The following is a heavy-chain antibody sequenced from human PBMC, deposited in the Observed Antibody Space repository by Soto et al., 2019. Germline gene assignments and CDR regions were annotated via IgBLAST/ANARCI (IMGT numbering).Heavy chain of an antibody. Sequence: VQLLESGGGLVQPGGSLRLSCAASGFTFSSYAMSWVRQAPGKGLEWVSAISGSGGSTYYADSVKGRFTISRDNSKNTLYLQMNSLVAEDTAVYYCAKGRGLVGVRYYYYYYMDVWAKGTTVTVSS. CDR2: ISGSGGST. J-gene: IGHJ6*03. CDR1: GFTFSSYA. D-gene: IGHD6-6*01. CDR3: AKGRGLVGVRYYYYYYMDV. V-gene: IGHV3-23*01.